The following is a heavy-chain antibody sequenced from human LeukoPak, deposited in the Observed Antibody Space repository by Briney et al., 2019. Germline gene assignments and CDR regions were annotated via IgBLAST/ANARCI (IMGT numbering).Heavy chain of an antibody. CDR3: AGAAVAGRDY. V-gene: IGHV4-34*01. CDR2: INHSGST. Sequence: PSETLSLTCAVYGGSFSGYYWSWLRQPPGKGLEWIGEINHSGSTNYNPSLKSRVTISVDTSRNQFSLKLSSVTAADTAVYYCAGAAVAGRDYWGQGTLVTVSS. J-gene: IGHJ4*02. D-gene: IGHD6-19*01. CDR1: GGSFSGYY.